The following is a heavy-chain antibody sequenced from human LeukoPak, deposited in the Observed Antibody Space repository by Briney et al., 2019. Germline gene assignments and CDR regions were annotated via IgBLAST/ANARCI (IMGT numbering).Heavy chain of an antibody. J-gene: IGHJ4*02. D-gene: IGHD3-10*02. CDR3: IRETHVGLHLEY. CDR2: INTDGRVT. CDR1: GFTFATYW. V-gene: IGHV3-74*03. Sequence: GGSLRLSCAASGFTFATYWMHWVRQVPGKGLVWVARINTDGRVTTYADSVKGRFTVSRDNAENTLYLQMNDLRPEDTAVYYCIRETHVGLHLEYWGQGTLATVTS.